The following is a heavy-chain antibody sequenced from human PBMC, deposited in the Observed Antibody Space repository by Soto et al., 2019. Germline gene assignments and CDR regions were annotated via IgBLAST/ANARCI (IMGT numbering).Heavy chain of an antibody. CDR2: IYYSGST. V-gene: IGHV4-59*08. D-gene: IGHD3-22*01. J-gene: IGHJ4*02. CDR1: GGSMNTYY. CDR3: ARLGGYYQAFDH. Sequence: QVQLQESGPGLVKPSQTLSLTCTVTGGSMNTYYWGWFRQPPGKGLEWVGYIYYSGSTTYSPSLKSRVTISVDTSKNQFSLKLNSVTAADTAVYYCARLGGYYQAFDHWGQGSLVTVSS.